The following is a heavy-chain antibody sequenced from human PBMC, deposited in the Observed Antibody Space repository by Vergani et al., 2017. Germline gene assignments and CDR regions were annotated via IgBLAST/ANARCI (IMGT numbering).Heavy chain of an antibody. D-gene: IGHD6-6*01. V-gene: IGHV4-34*01. CDR2: FNHSAST. CDR3: AREVAARRYYYYYMDV. CDR1: GGSFSGYH. Sequence: HVQLQQWGAGLLKPSATLPITCAVYGGSFSGYHWSWNREPPGQGLEWMGEFNHSASTNYNPYLKSRVTISVDTSKNQFYLQLSSLTAAGTAVYYIAREVAARRYYYYYMDVWGKGTTVTVSS. J-gene: IGHJ6*03.